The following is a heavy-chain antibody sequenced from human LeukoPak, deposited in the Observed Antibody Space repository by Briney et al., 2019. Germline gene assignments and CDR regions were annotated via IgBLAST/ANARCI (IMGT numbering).Heavy chain of an antibody. Sequence: GGSLRLSCAASGFTFSSYWMSWVRQAPGKGLEWVANIKQDGSEKYYVDSVKGRFTISRDNAKNSLYLQMNSLRAEDTAVYYCARLFGYNSGNRWFDPWGQGTLVTVSS. CDR1: GFTFSSYW. CDR3: ARLFGYNSGNRWFDP. CDR2: IKQDGSEK. D-gene: IGHD6-19*01. V-gene: IGHV3-7*01. J-gene: IGHJ5*02.